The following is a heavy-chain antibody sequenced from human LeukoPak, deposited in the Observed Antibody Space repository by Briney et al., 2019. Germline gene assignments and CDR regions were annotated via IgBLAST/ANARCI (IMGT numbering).Heavy chain of an antibody. CDR1: GYTFTNYY. Sequence: ASVKVSCKASGYTFTNYYMHWVRQAPGQGLEWMGIINPSGGGTTYAQKFQGRVSMTRDTSTSTFYMDLSSLRSEDTAVYYCARHPSNYYDSSGYFGCYDPWGQGTLVTVSS. CDR3: ARHPSNYYDSSGYFGCYDP. D-gene: IGHD3-22*01. J-gene: IGHJ5*02. CDR2: INPSGGGT. V-gene: IGHV1-46*01.